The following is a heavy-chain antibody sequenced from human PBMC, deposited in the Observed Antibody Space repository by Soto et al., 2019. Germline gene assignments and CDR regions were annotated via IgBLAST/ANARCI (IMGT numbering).Heavy chain of an antibody. CDR3: AREDSYDSSGYYTLRVFDY. V-gene: IGHV1-18*04. CDR2: ISAYNGNT. J-gene: IGHJ4*02. D-gene: IGHD3-22*01. Sequence: KVSCKASGYTFTSYGISWVRQAPGQGLEWMGWISAYNGNTNYAQKLQGRVTMTTDTSTSTAYMELRSLRSDDTAVYYCAREDSYDSSGYYTLRVFDYWGQGTPVTVSS. CDR1: GYTFTSYG.